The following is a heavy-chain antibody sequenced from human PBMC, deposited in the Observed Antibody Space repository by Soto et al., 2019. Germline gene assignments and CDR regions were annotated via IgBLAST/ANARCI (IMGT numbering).Heavy chain of an antibody. J-gene: IGHJ4*02. CDR3: ARETQWQLFFGFLDS. CDR2: INPSGGST. Sequence: GASVKVSCKASGYTFTSYYMHWVRQAPGQGLEWMGIINPSGGSTSYAQKFQGRVTMTRDTSTSTVYMELSSLRSEDTAVYYCARETQWQLFFGFLDSWGQGPLVT. CDR1: GYTFTSYY. V-gene: IGHV1-46*01. D-gene: IGHD5-12*01.